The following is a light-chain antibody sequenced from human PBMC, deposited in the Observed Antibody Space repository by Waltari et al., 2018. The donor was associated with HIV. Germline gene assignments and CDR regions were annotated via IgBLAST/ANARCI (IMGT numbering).Light chain of an antibody. CDR3: QQRLTWPPIT. V-gene: IGKV3-11*01. J-gene: IGKJ5*01. CDR2: DAS. CDR1: QSVSSY. Sequence: EVVLTQSPATLSLSPGERATLSCRASQSVSSYLLWYQQKPGQAPRLLIYDASNRATGIPARFSGSGSGTDFTLTISILEPEDFAVYYCQQRLTWPPITFGQGTRLEIK.